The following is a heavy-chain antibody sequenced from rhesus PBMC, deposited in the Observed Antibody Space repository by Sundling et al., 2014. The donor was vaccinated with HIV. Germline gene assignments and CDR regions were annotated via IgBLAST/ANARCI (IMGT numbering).Heavy chain of an antibody. CDR2: INPSNGNT. CDR1: GYTFTSYY. J-gene: IGHJ6*01. V-gene: IGHV1-200*01. Sequence: QVQLVQSGAEVKKPGTSVKLSCKASGYTFTSYYINWVRQAPGQVLEWMGWINPSNGNTGYAQKFQGRVTMTRDTSTSTAYMELNSLRSEDTAVYYCARRGGPITIFGLVIGVSNFHGLDSWGQGVVVTVSS. D-gene: IGHD3-3*01. CDR3: ARRGGPITIFGLVIGVSNFHGLDS.